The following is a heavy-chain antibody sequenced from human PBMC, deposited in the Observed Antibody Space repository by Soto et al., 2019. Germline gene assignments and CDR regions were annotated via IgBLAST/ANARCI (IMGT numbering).Heavy chain of an antibody. CDR2: IYYSGNT. CDR3: ARIPVDTSMMYWRDP. CDR1: GGSVSRGAYY. V-gene: IGHV4-61*08. D-gene: IGHD5-18*01. J-gene: IGHJ5*02. Sequence: PSDNLPVTSTVSGGSVSRGAYYWSWIWQPPGKGLEWIGYIYYSGNTNYNPSLKSRVIISVDTSKNLFSLKLTSVTAADTAVYYCARIPVDTSMMYWRDPWGKGTLVTV.